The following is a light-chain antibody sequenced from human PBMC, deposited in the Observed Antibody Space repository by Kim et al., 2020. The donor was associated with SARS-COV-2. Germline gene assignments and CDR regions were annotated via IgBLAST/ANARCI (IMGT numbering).Light chain of an antibody. CDR3: QQYNNWPPYT. Sequence: VSPGERVTLSCRASQTVGRSLAWYQHKSGQAPRLLIYGASTRATGIPARFSGSGSGTEFTLTISSLQSEDFAVYYCQQYNNWPPYTFGQGNKLEI. CDR1: QTVGRS. V-gene: IGKV3-15*01. CDR2: GAS. J-gene: IGKJ2*01.